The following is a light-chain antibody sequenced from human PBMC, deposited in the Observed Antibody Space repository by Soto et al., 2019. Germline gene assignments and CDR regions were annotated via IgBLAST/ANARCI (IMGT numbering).Light chain of an antibody. Sequence: DIVMTQSADSLAVSLGESSPINCKSSQCVLYSSNNKNYLAWYQQKPGQPPRLLMFWASIRETGVPDRFSGSGSGTDFTLTISSLQAEDVAVYYCQQYYSTPLTFGGGTKVDIK. CDR2: WAS. CDR3: QQYYSTPLT. J-gene: IGKJ4*01. V-gene: IGKV4-1*01. CDR1: QCVLYSSNNKNY.